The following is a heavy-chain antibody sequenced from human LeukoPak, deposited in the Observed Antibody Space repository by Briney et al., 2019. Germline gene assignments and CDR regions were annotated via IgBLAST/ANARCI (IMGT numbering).Heavy chain of an antibody. Sequence: SETLSLTCTVSGGSISSYYWSWIRQPPGKGLEWIGYIYYSGSTNYNPSLKSRVTISVDTSKNQFSLKLSSVTAADTAVYYCARLADTAMAASGYYYYGMDVWGQGTTVTVSS. D-gene: IGHD5-18*01. V-gene: IGHV4-59*01. J-gene: IGHJ6*02. CDR2: IYYSGST. CDR1: GGSISSYY. CDR3: ARLADTAMAASGYYYYGMDV.